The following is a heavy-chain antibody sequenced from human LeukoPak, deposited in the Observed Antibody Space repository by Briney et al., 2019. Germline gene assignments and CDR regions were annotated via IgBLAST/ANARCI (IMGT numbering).Heavy chain of an antibody. CDR2: IIPIFGTA. CDR3: ARGYCSGGSCYSNNWFDP. Sequence: SVKVSCKASGGTFSSYAISWVRQAPGQGLEWMGGIIPIFGTANYAQKFQGRVTITADKSTSTAYMELSSLRSEDTAVYYCARGYCSGGSCYSNNWFDPWGQGTLVTVSS. D-gene: IGHD2-15*01. CDR1: GGTFSSYA. J-gene: IGHJ5*02. V-gene: IGHV1-69*06.